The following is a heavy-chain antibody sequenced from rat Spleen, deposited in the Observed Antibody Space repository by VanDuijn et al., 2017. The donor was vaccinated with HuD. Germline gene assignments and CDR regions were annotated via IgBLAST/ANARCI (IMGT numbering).Heavy chain of an antibody. Sequence: EVQLVESDGGLVQPGRSLKLSCAASGFTFNAYDMAWVRQAPTKGLEWVASISPSGGNTYYRDSVKGRFTVSRDNAKSTLSLQMDSLRSEDTATYYCARRHYGYTDYFDYWGQGVMVTVSS. V-gene: IGHV5S23*01. CDR1: GFTFNAYD. CDR3: ARRHYGYTDYFDY. CDR2: ISPSGGNT. J-gene: IGHJ2*01. D-gene: IGHD1-9*01.